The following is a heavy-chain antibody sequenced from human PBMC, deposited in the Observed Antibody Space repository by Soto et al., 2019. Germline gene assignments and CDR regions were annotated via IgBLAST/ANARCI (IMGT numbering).Heavy chain of an antibody. CDR2: IYYSGTT. V-gene: IGHV4-28*01. CDR3: ARREIQGPIDY. J-gene: IGHJ4*02. Sequence: SEPLSRTCTLSGYAISTINWWGWIRQPPGKGLEWIGYIYYSGTTYYNPSLKSRVTMSVDTSKNQFSLKLTSVTAVDTAVYYCARREIQGPIDYWGQG. D-gene: IGHD1-26*01. CDR1: GYAISTINW.